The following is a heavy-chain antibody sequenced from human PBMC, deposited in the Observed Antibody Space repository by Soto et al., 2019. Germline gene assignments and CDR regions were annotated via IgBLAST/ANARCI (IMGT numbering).Heavy chain of an antibody. Sequence: PSETLSLTCAVYGGSFSGYYWSWIRQPPGKGLEWIGEINHSGSTNYNPSLKSRVTISVDTSKNQFPLKLSSVTAADTAVYYCARGSNLKRYFSWGQGTLVTVSS. J-gene: IGHJ4*02. V-gene: IGHV4-34*01. D-gene: IGHD3-9*01. CDR3: ARGSNLKRYFS. CDR2: INHSGST. CDR1: GGSFSGYY.